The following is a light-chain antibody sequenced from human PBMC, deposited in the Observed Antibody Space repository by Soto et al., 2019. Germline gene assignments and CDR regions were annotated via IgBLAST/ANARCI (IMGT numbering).Light chain of an antibody. V-gene: IGLV2-23*02. CDR1: SSDVANYNL. Sequence: QSALTQPASMSGSPGQSITISCTGTSSDVANYNLVSWYQQHPGKAPQLILYEVNKRPSGISSRFSGSTSGNTASLTISGLQAEDEGDYYCWSSAGTITPHVFGTGTKLTVL. CDR2: EVN. CDR3: WSSAGTITPHV. J-gene: IGLJ1*01.